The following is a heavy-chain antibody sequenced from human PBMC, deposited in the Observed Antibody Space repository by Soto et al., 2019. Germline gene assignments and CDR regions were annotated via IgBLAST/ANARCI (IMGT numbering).Heavy chain of an antibody. Sequence: QVQLVESGGGVVQPGRSLRLSCAASGFTFSSYGMHWVRQAPGKGLEWVAVIWYDGSNKYYADSVKGRFTISRDNSKNTLYLQMNSLRAEDTAVYYFARDTTKAGDFDYWGQGTLVTVSS. J-gene: IGHJ4*02. CDR3: ARDTTKAGDFDY. V-gene: IGHV3-33*01. CDR2: IWYDGSNK. D-gene: IGHD7-27*01. CDR1: GFTFSSYG.